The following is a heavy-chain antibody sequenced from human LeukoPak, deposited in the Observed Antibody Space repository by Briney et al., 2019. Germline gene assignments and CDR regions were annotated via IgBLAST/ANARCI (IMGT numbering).Heavy chain of an antibody. CDR3: AVLRRRGYYFDY. CDR1: GGSIRSYY. CDR2: IYYSGIT. Sequence: ETLSLTCTVSGGSIRSYYWSWIRLPPGKGLEWIGYIYYSGITKYNPSLKSRVTISVDTSRNQVSLKLSSVTAADTAVYYCAVLRRRGYYFDYWGQGTLVTVSS. J-gene: IGHJ4*02. V-gene: IGHV4-59*12. D-gene: IGHD3-10*01.